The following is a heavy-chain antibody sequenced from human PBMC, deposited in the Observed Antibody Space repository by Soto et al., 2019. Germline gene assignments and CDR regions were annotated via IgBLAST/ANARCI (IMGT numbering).Heavy chain of an antibody. CDR3: ARRPTATAS. D-gene: IGHD1-1*01. J-gene: IGHJ5*02. Sequence: EAQMLESGGGSVQPGGSLRLSCAASGFTFSTYAVAWVRQSPGKGLEWVSSISASGGDTWYADSVKGRFTISRDNSKNTLYLQMNSLRVKDTAVYYCARRPTATASWGQGTLVTVSS. CDR2: ISASGGDT. CDR1: GFTFSTYA. V-gene: IGHV3-23*01.